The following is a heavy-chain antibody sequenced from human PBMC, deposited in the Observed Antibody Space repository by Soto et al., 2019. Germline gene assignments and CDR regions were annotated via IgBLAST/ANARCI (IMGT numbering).Heavy chain of an antibody. Sequence: GASVKVSCTDSGGRYSSYAISWVRQAPGQGLEWMGGIIPIFGTANYAQKFQGRVTITADESTSTAYMELSSLRSEDTAVYYCASSYSSSLVDVWGQGTTVTVSS. CDR1: GGRYSSYA. V-gene: IGHV1-69*13. D-gene: IGHD6-6*01. J-gene: IGHJ6*02. CDR3: ASSYSSSLVDV. CDR2: IIPIFGTA.